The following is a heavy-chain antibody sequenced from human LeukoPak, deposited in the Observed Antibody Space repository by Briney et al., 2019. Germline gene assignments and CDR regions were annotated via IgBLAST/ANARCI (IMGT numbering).Heavy chain of an antibody. Sequence: GGSLRLSCAASGFTVSSNYMNWVRQAPGKGLEWVSVIYSGGSTYYADSVKGRFTISRDNSKNTVYLQMNSLRAEDTAVYYCARDYYYASGSFYNSPGMDVWGQGTTVTVSS. CDR1: GFTVSSNY. D-gene: IGHD3-10*01. V-gene: IGHV3-53*01. J-gene: IGHJ6*02. CDR3: ARDYYYASGSFYNSPGMDV. CDR2: IYSGGST.